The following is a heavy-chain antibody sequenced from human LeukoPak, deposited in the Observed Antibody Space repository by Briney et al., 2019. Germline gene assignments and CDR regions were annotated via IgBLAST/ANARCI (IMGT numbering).Heavy chain of an antibody. CDR1: GFSFSSYA. CDR2: ISGNGGTT. CDR3: ARDSTYYYASGSSGPHYFDY. Sequence: GGSPRLSCTASGFSFSSYAMSWVRRAPGKGLEWVSSISGNGGTTYYADSVKGRFTISRDNSKNTLYLQLNSLRAEDAAVYYCARDSTYYYASGSSGPHYFDYWGQGTLVTVSS. V-gene: IGHV3-23*01. D-gene: IGHD3-10*01. J-gene: IGHJ4*02.